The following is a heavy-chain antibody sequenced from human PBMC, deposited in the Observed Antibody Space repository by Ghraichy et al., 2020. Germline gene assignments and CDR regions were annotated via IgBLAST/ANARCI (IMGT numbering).Heavy chain of an antibody. CDR2: INHSGST. J-gene: IGHJ3*02. CDR1: GGSFSGYY. V-gene: IGHV4-34*01. D-gene: IGHD6-6*01. CDR3: ARGYSSSSDQNAFDI. Sequence: SETLSLTCAVYGGSFSGYYWSWIRQPPGKGLEWIGEINHSGSTNYNPSLKSRVTISVDTSKNQFSLKLSSVTAADTAVYYCARGYSSSSDQNAFDIWGQGTMVTVSS.